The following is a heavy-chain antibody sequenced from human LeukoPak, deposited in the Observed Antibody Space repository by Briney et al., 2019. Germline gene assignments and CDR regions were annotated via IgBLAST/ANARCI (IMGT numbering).Heavy chain of an antibody. D-gene: IGHD5-18*01. V-gene: IGHV4-4*07. J-gene: IGHJ3*02. CDR3: ARDAGNSYGDAFDI. CDR2: LRTTGST. Sequence: SETLSLTCTVSGGSMSNYYWGWIRQPAEKGLEWIGRLRTTGSTNYNPSLKSRVTISVDTSKNQFSLKLSSVTAADTAVYYCARDAGNSYGDAFDIWGQGTMVTVSS. CDR1: GGSMSNYY.